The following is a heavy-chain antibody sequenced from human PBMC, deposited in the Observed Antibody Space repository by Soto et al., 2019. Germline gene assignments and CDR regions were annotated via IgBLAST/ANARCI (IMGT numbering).Heavy chain of an antibody. CDR1: GYTFTSYD. CDR3: ARVSYGSGSYWFDP. J-gene: IGHJ5*02. D-gene: IGHD3-10*01. Sequence: ASVKVSCKASGYTFTSYDINWVRQATGQGLEWMGWMDPNSGNTGYAQKFQGRVTMTRNTSISTAYMELSSLRSEDTAVYYCARVSYGSGSYWFDPWGQGTLVTVSS. CDR2: MDPNSGNT. V-gene: IGHV1-8*01.